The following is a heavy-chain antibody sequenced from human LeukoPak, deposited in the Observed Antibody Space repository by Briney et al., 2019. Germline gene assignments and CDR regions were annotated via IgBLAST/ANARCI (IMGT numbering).Heavy chain of an antibody. CDR3: AREFAS. CDR1: GGSISRGDYD. J-gene: IGHJ4*02. Sequence: SQTLSLTCTVSGGSISRGDYDWSWIRQPAGKGLEGIGRISASGRSHYHPPLKSRLTISIDASKNQFSLMLRSVPATDTAVYYFAREFASSGQPTLVTASS. V-gene: IGHV4-61*02. CDR2: ISASGRS.